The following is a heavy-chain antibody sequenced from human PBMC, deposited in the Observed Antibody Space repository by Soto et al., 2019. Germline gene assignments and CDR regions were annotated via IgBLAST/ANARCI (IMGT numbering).Heavy chain of an antibody. V-gene: IGHV3-30-3*01. CDR2: ISSDGSNK. CDR1: GFTFSSST. J-gene: IGHJ4*02. D-gene: IGHD1-26*01. CDR3: ARDQIVGVPDYFDD. Sequence: GGSLRLSCAASGFTFSSSTMHWVRQAPGKGLEWVAVISSDGSNKYYPDSVKGRFTISRDNSKNTLYLQMNSLRAEDTAVYYCARDQIVGVPDYFDDWGQRTLVTVSS.